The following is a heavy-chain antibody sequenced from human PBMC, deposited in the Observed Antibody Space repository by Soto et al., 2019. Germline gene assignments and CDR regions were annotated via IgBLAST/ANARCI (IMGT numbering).Heavy chain of an antibody. CDR2: ISGSGGST. V-gene: IGHV3-23*01. J-gene: IGHJ6*02. Sequence: HPGGSLRLSCAASGFTFSSYAMSWVRQAPGKGLEWVSAISGSGGSTYYADSVKGRFTISRDNSKNTLYLQMNSLRAEDTAVYYCAKAMVRGVIPNVEYYYYYYGMDVWGQGTTVTVSS. D-gene: IGHD3-10*01. CDR3: AKAMVRGVIPNVEYYYYYYGMDV. CDR1: GFTFSSYA.